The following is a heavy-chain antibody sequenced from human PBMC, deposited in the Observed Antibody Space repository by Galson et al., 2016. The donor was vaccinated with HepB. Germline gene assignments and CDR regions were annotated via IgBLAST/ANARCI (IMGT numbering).Heavy chain of an antibody. V-gene: IGHV1-18*01. CDR2: ISTYDGDT. D-gene: IGHD2-15*01. Sequence: SVKVSCKASGYTFTSYGISWVRQAPGQGLEWMGWISTYDGDTNYAQNLQGRVTMTTDTSTTTASMELRSLRSDDTAMYYCARDWYCSAGSCYDAFDIWGQGTMVTVSS. CDR1: GYTFTSYG. J-gene: IGHJ3*02. CDR3: ARDWYCSAGSCYDAFDI.